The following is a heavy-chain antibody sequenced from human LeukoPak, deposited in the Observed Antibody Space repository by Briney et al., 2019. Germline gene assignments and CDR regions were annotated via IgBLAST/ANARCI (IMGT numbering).Heavy chain of an antibody. CDR2: MYYSGST. CDR1: DYH. CDR3: ARDKGYCSSTSCYDAFDI. V-gene: IGHV4-30-4*08. J-gene: IGHJ3*02. D-gene: IGHD2-2*01. Sequence: DYHWRWVRQPPGKGLEWLGHMYYSGSTYYNPSLKSRVTISEETSKNQFSLKLSSVTAADTAVYYCARDKGYCSSTSCYDAFDIWGQGTMVTVSS.